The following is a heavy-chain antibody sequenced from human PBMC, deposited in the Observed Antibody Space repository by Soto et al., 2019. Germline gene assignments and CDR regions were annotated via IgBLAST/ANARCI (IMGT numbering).Heavy chain of an antibody. Sequence: QVQLVESGGGVVQTGRSLRLSCAASGFTFSNYGMHWVRQAPGKGLEWVAVISSDGSNKYYADSVKGRFTISRDNPENTLFLQMNNLRTEDTAVYYCARDWVWFGAHPIDYWGQGTLVTVSS. V-gene: IGHV3-30*03. D-gene: IGHD3-10*01. CDR1: GFTFSNYG. J-gene: IGHJ4*02. CDR3: ARDWVWFGAHPIDY. CDR2: ISSDGSNK.